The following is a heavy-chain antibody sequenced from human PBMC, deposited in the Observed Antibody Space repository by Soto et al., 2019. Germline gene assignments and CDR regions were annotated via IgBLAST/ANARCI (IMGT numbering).Heavy chain of an antibody. Sequence: GGSLRLSCAASGFTFSDYYMSWIRQAPGKGLEWVSAISTSGGDTYYADSVKGRFTISRDNSKNTLYLQMNSLTAEDTAVYHCARQLGYCSDGTCYFDYWGQGTEVTVSS. CDR3: ARQLGYCSDGTCYFDY. D-gene: IGHD2-15*01. CDR1: GFTFSDYY. V-gene: IGHV3-23*01. J-gene: IGHJ4*02. CDR2: ISTSGGDT.